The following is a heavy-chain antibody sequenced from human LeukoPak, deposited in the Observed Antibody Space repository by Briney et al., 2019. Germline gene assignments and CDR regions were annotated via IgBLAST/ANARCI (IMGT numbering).Heavy chain of an antibody. CDR3: ARRPFGDPFDY. D-gene: IGHD3-10*01. V-gene: IGHV4-39*01. CDR1: GGSISSYY. Sequence: SETLSLTCSVSGGSISSYYWNWIRQPPGKGLECIGSIYYSGSTYYNPSLKSRVSISVDTSKNQFSLKLSSVTAADTAVYYCARRPFGDPFDYWGQGTLVTVSS. J-gene: IGHJ4*02. CDR2: IYYSGST.